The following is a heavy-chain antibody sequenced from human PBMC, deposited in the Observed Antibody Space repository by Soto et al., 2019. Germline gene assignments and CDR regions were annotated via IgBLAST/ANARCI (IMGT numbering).Heavy chain of an antibody. CDR3: ARESVDYSLDY. V-gene: IGHV3-33*01. CDR1: GFTFSSYG. Sequence: QVQLVESGGGVVQPGRSLRLSCAASGFTFSSYGMHWVRQAPGKGLEWVAVIWFDGSNKHYADSVKGRFTISRDNSKNTLYLQMNSLRAEDTAVYYCARESVDYSLDYWGQGTLVTVSS. CDR2: IWFDGSNK. D-gene: IGHD5-12*01. J-gene: IGHJ4*02.